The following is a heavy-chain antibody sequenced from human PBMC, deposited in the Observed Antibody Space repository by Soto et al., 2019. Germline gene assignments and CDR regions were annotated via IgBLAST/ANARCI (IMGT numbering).Heavy chain of an antibody. D-gene: IGHD3-22*01. J-gene: IGHJ3*02. CDR1: GFTFSSYG. CDR2: ISYDGSNK. V-gene: IGHV3-30*03. Sequence: GGSLRLSCAASGFTFSSYGMHWVRQAPGKGLEWVAVISYDGSNKYYADSVKGRFTISRDNSKNTLYLQMNSLRAEDTAVYYCARDPFFHYDSSGYYSIWGQGTMVTVSS. CDR3: ARDPFFHYDSSGYYSI.